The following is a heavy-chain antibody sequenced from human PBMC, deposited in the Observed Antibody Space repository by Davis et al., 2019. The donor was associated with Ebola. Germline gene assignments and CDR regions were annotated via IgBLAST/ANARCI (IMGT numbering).Heavy chain of an antibody. V-gene: IGHV3-30-3*01. CDR2: ISYDGSNK. D-gene: IGHD5-18*01. CDR3: AREGYPDAFDI. J-gene: IGHJ3*02. CDR1: GFTFSSYA. Sequence: GESLKISCAASGFTFSSYAMHWVRQAPGKGLEWVAVISYDGSNKYYADSVKGRFTISRDNSKNTLYLQMNSLRAEDTAVYYCAREGYPDAFDIWGQGTVVTVSS.